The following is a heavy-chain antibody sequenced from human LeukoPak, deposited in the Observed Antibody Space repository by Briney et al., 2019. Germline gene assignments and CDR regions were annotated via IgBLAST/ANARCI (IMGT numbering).Heavy chain of an antibody. J-gene: IGHJ4*02. CDR3: AKATVTTKGLYYFDY. D-gene: IGHD4-17*01. Sequence: GGSLTLSCAASGFTFSSYAMGWVRQAPGEGLERVLAISGSGGSTYYADSVKGRFTISRDNSKNTLYLQKNSLRAEDTAVYYCAKATVTTKGLYYFDYWGQGTLVTASS. CDR1: GFTFSSYA. V-gene: IGHV3-23*01. CDR2: ISGSGGST.